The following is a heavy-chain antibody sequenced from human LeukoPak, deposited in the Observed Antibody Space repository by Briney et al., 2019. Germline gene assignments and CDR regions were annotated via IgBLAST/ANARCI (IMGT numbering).Heavy chain of an antibody. V-gene: IGHV1-18*01. CDR3: ARDTVVVPTAMRSQTWFDP. Sequence: ASVKVSCKASGYTFTTYGISWVRQAPGQGLEWMGWISTYNGDTNYAQKLQGRLTMTTDASTGTAYMELRSLRSDDTAIYYCARDTVVVPTAMRSQTWFDPWGRGTLVTVSS. CDR2: ISTYNGDT. CDR1: GYTFTTYG. J-gene: IGHJ5*02. D-gene: IGHD2-2*01.